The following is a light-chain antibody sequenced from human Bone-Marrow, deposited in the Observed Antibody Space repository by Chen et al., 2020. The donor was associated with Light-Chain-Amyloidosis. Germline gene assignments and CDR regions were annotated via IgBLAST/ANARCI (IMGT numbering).Light chain of an antibody. CDR3: QSYQGSSQGV. Sequence: FILPQPHSVSESPGQTVSISRTLSSGSIATNYVQWYQQRPGSSPTTVIYEDDQRPSGVPDRFSGSIDRSSNSASLTISGLKTEDEADYYCQSYQGSSQGVFGGGTKLTVL. CDR2: EDD. CDR1: SGSIATNY. V-gene: IGLV6-57*01. J-gene: IGLJ3*02.